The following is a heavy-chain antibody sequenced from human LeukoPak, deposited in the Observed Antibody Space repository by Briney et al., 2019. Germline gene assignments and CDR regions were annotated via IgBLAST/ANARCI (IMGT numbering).Heavy chain of an antibody. V-gene: IGHV1-2*02. Sequence: ASVKVSCKASGYTFSGYYIHWLRQAPGQGLEWMGWINPNSGATNNAQKFQGRVTVNRDRSISTVYMDLNKLRSDDTAVYYCARSGITTIPNFDYWGQGSLVTVSS. D-gene: IGHD5-12*01. CDR1: GYTFSGYY. J-gene: IGHJ4*02. CDR3: ARSGITTIPNFDY. CDR2: INPNSGAT.